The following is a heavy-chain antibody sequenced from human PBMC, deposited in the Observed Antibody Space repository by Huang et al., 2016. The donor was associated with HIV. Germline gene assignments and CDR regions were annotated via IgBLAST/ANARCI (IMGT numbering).Heavy chain of an antibody. D-gene: IGHD1-26*01. CDR1: GFRVDNSP. V-gene: IGHV3-9*01. CDR2: ISWNSANI. Sequence: EVQLVESGGNLIQTGGSLRLACAASGFRVDNSPMYWVRKAPGKGLEWVSSISWNSANIAYGDSVKGRFTISRDNARNSLYLQMNSLRPDDTALYYCVKGDIVGTANFFDYWGQGTQVSVSS. CDR3: VKGDIVGTANFFDY. J-gene: IGHJ4*02.